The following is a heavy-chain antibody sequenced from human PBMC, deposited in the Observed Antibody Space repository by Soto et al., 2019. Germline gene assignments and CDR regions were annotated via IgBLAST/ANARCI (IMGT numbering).Heavy chain of an antibody. V-gene: IGHV3-23*01. Sequence: PGGSLRLSCAASGFTFSSYAMSWVRQAPGKGLEWVSAISGSGGSTYYADSVKGRFTISRDNSKNTLYLQMYSLRAEDTAVYYCAKDTAMVPYFDYWGQGTLVTVSS. D-gene: IGHD5-18*01. CDR3: AKDTAMVPYFDY. CDR1: GFTFSSYA. J-gene: IGHJ4*02. CDR2: ISGSGGST.